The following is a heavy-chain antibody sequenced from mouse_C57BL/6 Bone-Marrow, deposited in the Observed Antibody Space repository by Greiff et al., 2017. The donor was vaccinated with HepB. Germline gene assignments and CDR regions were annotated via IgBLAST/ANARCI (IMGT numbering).Heavy chain of an antibody. D-gene: IGHD2-1*01. CDR1: GFTFRDYG. J-gene: IGHJ3*01. Sequence: EVQLVESGGGLVKPGGSLKLSCSASGFTFRDYGMHWVRQAPEKGLEWVAYISSGSSTIYYADTVKGRFTISRDNAKNTLFLQMTSLRSEDTAMYYCARPGYGNLWFAYWGQGTLVTVSA. V-gene: IGHV5-17*01. CDR3: ARPGYGNLWFAY. CDR2: ISSGSSTI.